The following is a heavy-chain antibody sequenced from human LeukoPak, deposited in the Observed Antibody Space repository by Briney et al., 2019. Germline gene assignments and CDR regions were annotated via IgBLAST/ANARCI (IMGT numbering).Heavy chain of an antibody. V-gene: IGHV4-4*02. CDR2: IYHSGGT. J-gene: IGHJ4*02. CDR1: GFTFSSYSM. Sequence: SGGSLRLSCAASGFTFSSYSMNWVRQPPGKGLEWIGEIYHSGGTNYNPSLKTRVTISVDKSKNQFSLKLSSVTAADTAVYYCARASHDYGDYSHFDYWGQGTLVTVSS. D-gene: IGHD4-17*01. CDR3: ARASHDYGDYSHFDY.